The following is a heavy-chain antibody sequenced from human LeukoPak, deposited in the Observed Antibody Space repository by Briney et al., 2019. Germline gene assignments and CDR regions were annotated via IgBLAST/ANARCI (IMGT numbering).Heavy chain of an antibody. Sequence: SETLSLTCAVYGGSFSGYYWSWIRQPPGKGLEWSGEINHSGSTNYNPSLKSRVTISVDTSKNQFSLKLSSVTAADTAVYYCARRSYGSGRIQHWGQGTLVTVSS. J-gene: IGHJ1*01. CDR2: INHSGST. D-gene: IGHD3-10*01. CDR3: ARRSYGSGRIQH. CDR1: GGSFSGYY. V-gene: IGHV4-34*01.